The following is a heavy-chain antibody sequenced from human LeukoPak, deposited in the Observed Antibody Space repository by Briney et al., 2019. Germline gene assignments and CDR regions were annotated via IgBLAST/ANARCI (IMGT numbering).Heavy chain of an antibody. Sequence: SETLSLTCTVSGGSISSTTYCWGWIRQPPGKGLEWIGSIFYSGTTYYNPSLKSRVTISVDTSKNQFSLRLSSVTATYTAVYYCARHPGNSYGSWYFDLWGRGTLVAVSS. CDR2: IFYSGTT. D-gene: IGHD5-18*01. CDR3: ARHPGNSYGSWYFDL. CDR1: GGSISSTTYC. V-gene: IGHV4-39*01. J-gene: IGHJ2*01.